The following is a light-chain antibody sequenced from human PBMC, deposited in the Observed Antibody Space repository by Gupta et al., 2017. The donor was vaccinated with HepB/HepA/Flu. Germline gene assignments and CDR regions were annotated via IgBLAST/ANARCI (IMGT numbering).Light chain of an antibody. J-gene: IGLJ1*01. CDR1: DIESKS. CDR3: QLWTSTDHPRYV. Sequence: SYLLTQPPSVSVAPGQAARITCGGDDIESKSVHWYQQKPGQAPVLVVYNDYDRPSGIPGRFSGSNSGNTATLTISGVEAGDEADYYCQLWTSTDHPRYVFGTGTKVTVV. V-gene: IGLV3-21*02. CDR2: NDY.